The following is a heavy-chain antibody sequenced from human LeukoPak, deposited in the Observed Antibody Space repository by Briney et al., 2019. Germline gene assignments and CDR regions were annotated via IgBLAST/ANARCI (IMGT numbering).Heavy chain of an antibody. D-gene: IGHD2-15*01. Sequence: ASVKVSCKASGYTFSSYGISWVRQAPGQGLEGMGWISADSGITHYAQDLQGRVTITTDTSTSTAYMELRSLRSDDTAVYYCARDSGGTFRHPYYFDHWGQGSLVSVCS. J-gene: IGHJ4*02. V-gene: IGHV1-18*01. CDR3: ARDSGGTFRHPYYFDH. CDR2: ISADSGIT. CDR1: GYTFSSYG.